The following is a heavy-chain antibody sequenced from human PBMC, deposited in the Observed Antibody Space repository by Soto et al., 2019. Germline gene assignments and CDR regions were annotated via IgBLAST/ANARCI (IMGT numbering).Heavy chain of an antibody. Sequence: QVQLVESGGGVVQPGRSLRLSCAASGFTFSTYGMHWVRQAPGKGLEWVAVISYHGRNKFYADSVKGRFTISRDNSKNTLYLQMNSLRAEDTAVYYCAKDWGRYSGYDDDGPANCGGDCYSDHWGQGTLVTVSS. CDR1: GFTFSTYG. D-gene: IGHD2-21*02. CDR3: AKDWGRYSGYDDDGPANCGGDCYSDH. V-gene: IGHV3-30*18. J-gene: IGHJ4*02. CDR2: ISYHGRNK.